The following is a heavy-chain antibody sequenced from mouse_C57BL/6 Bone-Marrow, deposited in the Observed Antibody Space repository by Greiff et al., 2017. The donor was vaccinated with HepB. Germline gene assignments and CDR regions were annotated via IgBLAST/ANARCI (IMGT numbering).Heavy chain of an antibody. CDR1: GFTFSDFY. D-gene: IGHD4-1*01. J-gene: IGHJ4*01. CDR2: SRNKANDYTT. V-gene: IGHV7-1*01. Sequence: DVKLVESGGGLVQSGRSLRLSCATSGFTFSDFYMEWVRQAPGKGLEWIAASRNKANDYTTEYSASVKGRFIVSRDTSQSILYLQMNALRAEDTSIYYCARDAELGDAMDYWGQGTSVTVSS. CDR3: ARDAELGDAMDY.